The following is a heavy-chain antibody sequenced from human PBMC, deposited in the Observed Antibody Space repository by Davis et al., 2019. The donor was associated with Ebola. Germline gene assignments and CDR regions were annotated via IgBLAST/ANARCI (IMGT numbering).Heavy chain of an antibody. D-gene: IGHD5-18*01. CDR2: IYYSGST. J-gene: IGHJ4*02. CDR1: GGSIISSSSY. CDR3: ATLPEYSYDRDY. Sequence: MPSETLSLTCTVSGGSIISSSSYWGWIRQPPGKGLEWIGSIYYSGSTYYNPSLKSRVTISVDTSKNQFSLKLSSVTAADTAVYYCATLPEYSYDRDYWGQGTLVTVSS. V-gene: IGHV4-39*07.